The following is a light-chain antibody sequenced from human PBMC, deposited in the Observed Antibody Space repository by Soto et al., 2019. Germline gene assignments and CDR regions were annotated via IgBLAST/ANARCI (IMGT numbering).Light chain of an antibody. V-gene: IGLV3-21*02. CDR2: DDS. CDR1: NIASKS. J-gene: IGLJ1*01. Sequence: VLTQPPSVSVAPGQTARITCGGNNIASKSVHWYQQRPGQAPVLVLYDDSNRPSGIPERFSGSNSGSTATLTISSVEAGDEADYFCQVWDISSDQYLFGTGTKVTVL. CDR3: QVWDISSDQYL.